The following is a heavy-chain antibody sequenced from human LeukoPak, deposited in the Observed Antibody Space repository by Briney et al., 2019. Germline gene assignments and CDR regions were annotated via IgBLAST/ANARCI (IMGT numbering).Heavy chain of an antibody. Sequence: PGGSLRLSCATSGSTFSSYAMHWVRQAPGEGLEWGAVISYDVNNKYYADSVSGRFTISRDNSKNTLYLQMNSLRAEDTAVYFCTSAAYGSRWTLGHWGQGTLVTVSS. CDR1: GSTFSSYA. CDR3: TSAAYGSRWTLGH. J-gene: IGHJ4*02. D-gene: IGHD6-19*01. CDR2: ISYDVNNK. V-gene: IGHV3-30*03.